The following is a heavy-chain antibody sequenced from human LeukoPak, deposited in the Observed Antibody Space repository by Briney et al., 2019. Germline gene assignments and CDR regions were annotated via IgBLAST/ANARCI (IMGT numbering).Heavy chain of an antibody. CDR1: GFTFSSYA. D-gene: IGHD3-10*01. Sequence: GRSLRLSCAASGFTFSSYAMHWVRQAPGKGLEWVAVISYDGGNKYYADSVKGRFTISRDNSKNTLYLQMNSLRAEDTAVYYCAKDTKVYYGSGSYAPDYWGQGTLVTVSS. CDR2: ISYDGGNK. J-gene: IGHJ4*02. CDR3: AKDTKVYYGSGSYAPDY. V-gene: IGHV3-30*04.